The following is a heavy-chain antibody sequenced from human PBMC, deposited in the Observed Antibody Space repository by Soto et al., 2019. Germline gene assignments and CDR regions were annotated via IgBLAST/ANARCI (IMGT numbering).Heavy chain of an antibody. J-gene: IGHJ4*02. D-gene: IGHD2-8*01. CDR2: IAVGSGYT. V-gene: IGHV1-58*01. CDR1: GFTFTSSA. Sequence: QMQREQSGPEGKKPGTSVKVSCKASGFTFTSSAFQWVRQARGQRLEWIGWIAVGSGYTNYAQRFQDRVTLTRDMSTATTYMELSRLTSEDTAIYYCAADATAWQQMVPSDYWGQGTLVTVSS. CDR3: AADATAWQQMVPSDY.